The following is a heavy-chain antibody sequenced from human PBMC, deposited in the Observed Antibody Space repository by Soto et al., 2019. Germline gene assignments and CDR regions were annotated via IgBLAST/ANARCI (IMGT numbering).Heavy chain of an antibody. CDR2: IYHSAST. V-gene: IGHV4-4*02. J-gene: IGHJ3*02. D-gene: IGHD1-26*01. CDR1: SGSISSNNW. CDR3: ASNIAGAAFDI. Sequence: SETLSLTCAASSGSISSNNWWCCVRQPPGKGLEWIWEIYHSASTNYNPSLKSRVTISVDKSKSQFSLKLSSVTAADTAVYYCASNIAGAAFDIWGQGRMVTVSS.